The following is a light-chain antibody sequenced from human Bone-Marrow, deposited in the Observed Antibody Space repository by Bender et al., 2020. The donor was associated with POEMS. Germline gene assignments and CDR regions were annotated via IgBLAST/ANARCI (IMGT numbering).Light chain of an antibody. V-gene: IGLV4-69*01. J-gene: IGLJ3*02. CDR1: SGHNNYA. CDR2: LNSDDSH. CDR3: QTWGPDTEV. Sequence: QLLLTQSPSASASLGASVKLTCTLSSGHNNYAIAWHQQQPKKGPRYLMKLNSDDSHFKGDGVPNRFSGSSSGAERFLTISSLQSDDEADYYCQTWGPDTEVFGGGTKLTVL.